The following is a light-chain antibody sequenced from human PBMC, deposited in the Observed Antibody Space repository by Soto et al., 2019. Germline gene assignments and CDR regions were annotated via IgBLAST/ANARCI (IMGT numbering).Light chain of an antibody. CDR3: QQYNNYPWT. Sequence: DIQMTQSPSTLSASVGDRVTITCRASQSISSWLAWYQQKPGKAPKLLIYKASSLESGVPSRFSGSGSGTEFTLTISSLQPDDFPTYYCQQYNNYPWTFGQGTKVDIK. CDR2: KAS. CDR1: QSISSW. J-gene: IGKJ1*01. V-gene: IGKV1-5*03.